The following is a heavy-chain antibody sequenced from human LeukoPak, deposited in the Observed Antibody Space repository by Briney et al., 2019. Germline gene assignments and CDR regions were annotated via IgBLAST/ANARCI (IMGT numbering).Heavy chain of an antibody. Sequence: ASVKVPCKASGYTFTSYYMHWVRQAPGQGLEWMGIINPSGGSTSYAQKFQGRVTMTRDTTTSTVYMELSSLRSEDTAVYYCARDRLDHYYGSGSPNYYFDYWGQGSLVSVSS. CDR1: GYTFTSYY. CDR2: INPSGGST. D-gene: IGHD3-10*01. J-gene: IGHJ4*02. V-gene: IGHV1-46*01. CDR3: ARDRLDHYYGSGSPNYYFDY.